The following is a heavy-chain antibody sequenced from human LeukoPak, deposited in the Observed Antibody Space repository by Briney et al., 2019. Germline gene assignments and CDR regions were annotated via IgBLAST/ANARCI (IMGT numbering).Heavy chain of an antibody. Sequence: GASVKVSCKASGYTFTSYYMHWVRQAPEQGLEWMGWINAGDGNIKYLQDFQGRVTITRDTSASTAYMDLSSLRSEDVAVYYCARDVSVATYYFDYWGQGTLVTVSS. CDR3: ARDVSVATYYFDY. D-gene: IGHD5-12*01. V-gene: IGHV1-3*03. J-gene: IGHJ4*02. CDR2: INAGDGNI. CDR1: GYTFTSYY.